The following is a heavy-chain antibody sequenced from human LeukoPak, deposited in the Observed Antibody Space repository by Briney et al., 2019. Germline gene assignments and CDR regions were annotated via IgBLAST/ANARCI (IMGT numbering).Heavy chain of an antibody. D-gene: IGHD3-10*01. Sequence: SETLSLTCTVSGGSISSSSYYWGWIRQPPGKGLEWIGSIHYSGSTNYNPSLKSRVTISVDTSKNQFSLKLSSVTAADTAVYYCARTETYYGSGSYFDAFDIWGQGTMVTVSS. CDR2: IHYSGST. V-gene: IGHV4-39*07. J-gene: IGHJ3*02. CDR3: ARTETYYGSGSYFDAFDI. CDR1: GGSISSSSYY.